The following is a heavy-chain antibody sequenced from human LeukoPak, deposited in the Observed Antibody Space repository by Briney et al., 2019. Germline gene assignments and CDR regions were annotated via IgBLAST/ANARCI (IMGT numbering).Heavy chain of an antibody. CDR2: ISWNSGSI. Sequence: GGSLRLSCAAAGITFSTYAMTRVRQAPGKGLEWVSGISWNSGSIGYADSVKGRFTISRDNAKNSLYLQMNSLRAEDTALYYCAKSPDGYNGYFDYWGQGTLVTVSS. CDR1: GITFSTYA. CDR3: AKSPDGYNGYFDY. V-gene: IGHV3-9*01. D-gene: IGHD5-24*01. J-gene: IGHJ4*02.